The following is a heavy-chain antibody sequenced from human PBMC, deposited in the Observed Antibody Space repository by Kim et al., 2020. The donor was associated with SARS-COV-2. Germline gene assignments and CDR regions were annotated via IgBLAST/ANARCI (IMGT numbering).Heavy chain of an antibody. CDR3: ARLGTDAFDI. CDR2: IA. D-gene: IGHD1-1*01. J-gene: IGHJ3*02. Sequence: IANNAPQFQGRVTNTADTSTSTAYMELSSLRSEDTAVYYCARLGTDAFDIWGQGTMVTVSS. V-gene: IGHV1-69*02.